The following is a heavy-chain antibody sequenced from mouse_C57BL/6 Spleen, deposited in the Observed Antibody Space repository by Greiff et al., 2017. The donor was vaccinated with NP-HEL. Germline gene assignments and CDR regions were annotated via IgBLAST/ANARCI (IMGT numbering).Heavy chain of an antibody. CDR2: IDPSDSYT. V-gene: IGHV1-69*01. CDR3: ARLAPVAY. CDR1: GYTFTSYW. Sequence: VQLQQPGAELVMPGASVKLSCKASGYTFTSYWMHWVKQRPGQGLEWIGEIDPSDSYTNYNQKFKGKSTLTVDKSSSTAYMQLSSLTSEDSAVYYCARLAPVAYWGQGTLVTVSA. D-gene: IGHD6-1*01. J-gene: IGHJ3*01.